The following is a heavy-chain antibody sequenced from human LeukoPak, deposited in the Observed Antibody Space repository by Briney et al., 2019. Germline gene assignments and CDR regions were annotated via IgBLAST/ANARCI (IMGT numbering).Heavy chain of an antibody. CDR2: MYYSGST. D-gene: IGHD2-15*01. CDR3: ARVVRYCSGGSCPYDAFDI. J-gene: IGHJ3*02. V-gene: IGHV4-59*11. Sequence: SETLSLTCTVSGGSISSLYWSWIRQPPGKGLEWIGYMYYSGSTNYNPSLKSRVTISGDTSKNQFSLKLSSVTAADTAVYYCARVVRYCSGGSCPYDAFDIWGQGTMVTVSS. CDR1: GGSISSLY.